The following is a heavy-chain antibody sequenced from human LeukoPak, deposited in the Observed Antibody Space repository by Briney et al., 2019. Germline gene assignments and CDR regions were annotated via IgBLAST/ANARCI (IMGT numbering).Heavy chain of an antibody. Sequence: GASVKVSCKASGYTFTGYYMHWVRQAPGQRLEWMGWINAGNGNTKYSQEFQGRVTITRDTSASTAYMELSSLRSEDMAVYYCARGKRHNWNDLDYWGQGTLVTVSS. CDR1: GYTFTGYY. V-gene: IGHV1-3*03. D-gene: IGHD1-1*01. J-gene: IGHJ4*02. CDR2: INAGNGNT. CDR3: ARGKRHNWNDLDY.